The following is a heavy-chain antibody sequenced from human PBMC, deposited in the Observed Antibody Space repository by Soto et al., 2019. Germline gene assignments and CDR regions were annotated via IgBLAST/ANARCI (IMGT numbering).Heavy chain of an antibody. V-gene: IGHV4-34*01. Sequence: SETLSLTCAVYAGSFSHYYWNWISQSPGKGLEWVGKIKHSGSSSYNPSLRSRVPVSLGMPENLSSLTWRALPATDTAVYYCARGGSSDWQVALDMGGQGTMVTVSS. CDR3: ARGGSSDWQVALDM. J-gene: IGHJ3*02. D-gene: IGHD6-19*01. CDR2: IKHSGSS. CDR1: AGSFSHYY.